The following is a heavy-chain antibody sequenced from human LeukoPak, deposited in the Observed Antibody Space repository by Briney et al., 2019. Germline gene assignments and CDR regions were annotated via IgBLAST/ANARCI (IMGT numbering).Heavy chain of an antibody. J-gene: IGHJ4*02. CDR2: INPSGGST. D-gene: IGHD3-10*01. Sequence: ASVKVSCMASGYTFTSYYMHWVRQAPGQGLEWMGIINPSGGSTSYAQKFQGRVTMTRDTSTSTVYMELSSLRSEDTAVYYCARDPTITMVRGDWGQGTLVTVSS. CDR3: ARDPTITMVRGD. V-gene: IGHV1-46*01. CDR1: GYTFTSYY.